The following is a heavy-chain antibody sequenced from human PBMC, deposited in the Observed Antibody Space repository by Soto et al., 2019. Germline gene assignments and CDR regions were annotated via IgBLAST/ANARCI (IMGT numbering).Heavy chain of an antibody. CDR2: IYYSGST. CDR1: GGSISSGDYY. Sequence: PSETLSLTCTVSGGSISSGDYYWSWIRQPPGKGLEWIGYIYYSGSTYYNPSLKSRVTISVDTSKNQFSLKLSSVTAADTAVYYCARGXAEFVVVPAARGDWLDPWGQGTLVTVSS. CDR3: ARGXAEFVVVPAARGDWLDP. D-gene: IGHD2-2*01. J-gene: IGHJ5*02. V-gene: IGHV4-30-4*01.